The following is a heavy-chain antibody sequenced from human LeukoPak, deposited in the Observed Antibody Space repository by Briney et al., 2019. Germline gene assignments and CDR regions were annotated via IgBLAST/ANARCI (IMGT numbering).Heavy chain of an antibody. CDR3: AKERGSGRDYYYYYMDV. D-gene: IGHD1-26*01. Sequence: GGSLRLSCGAPDSNIGTYAVTWVRQVPGKGLEWVSGMGGGGLSTYYARSVKGRFTISRDTSKNSLYLQMNSLRAEDTAVYYCAKERGSGRDYYYYYMDVWGKGTTVTVSS. CDR2: MGGGGLST. J-gene: IGHJ6*03. CDR1: DSNIGTYA. V-gene: IGHV3-23*01.